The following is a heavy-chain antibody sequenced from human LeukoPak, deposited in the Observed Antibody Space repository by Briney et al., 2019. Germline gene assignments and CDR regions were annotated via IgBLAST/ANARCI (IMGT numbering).Heavy chain of an antibody. Sequence: GGSLRLSCAASGFTFSSYGMHWVRQAPGKGLEWVAVISYDGSNKYYADSVKGRFTISRDNSKNTLYLQMNSLRAEDTAVYYCAKLSIYIAAADPRREAFDYWGQGTLVTVSS. CDR1: GFTFSSYG. J-gene: IGHJ4*02. D-gene: IGHD6-13*01. V-gene: IGHV3-30*18. CDR2: ISYDGSNK. CDR3: AKLSIYIAAADPRREAFDY.